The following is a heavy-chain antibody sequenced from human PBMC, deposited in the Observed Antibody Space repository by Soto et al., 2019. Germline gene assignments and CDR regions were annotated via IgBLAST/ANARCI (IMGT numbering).Heavy chain of an antibody. V-gene: IGHV4-34*01. CDR2: MSHSGGT. CDR1: GGSVNSGNYY. D-gene: IGHD1-1*01. CDR3: ARVERGTATTVVDAFDI. J-gene: IGHJ3*02. Sequence: QVQLQQWGAGLLKPSETLSLTCAVFGGSVNSGNYYWSWIRQPPGKGLEWFGEMSHSGGTHFNPSRKSRVTRAVDTSTNQFSLKMSSVTAADTALYYCARVERGTATTVVDAFDIWGPGTMVTVSS.